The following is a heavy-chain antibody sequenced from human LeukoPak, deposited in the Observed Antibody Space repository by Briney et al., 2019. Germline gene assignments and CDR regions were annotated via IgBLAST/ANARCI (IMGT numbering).Heavy chain of an antibody. J-gene: IGHJ4*02. Sequence: SETLSLTCTVSGGSISSYYWSWIRQPAGKGLGWIGRIHTSGSTNYNPSLKSRVTMSVDTSKNQFSLKLSSVTAADTAVYYCARETKTSSSWQNDYWGQGTLVTVSS. D-gene: IGHD6-13*01. CDR2: IHTSGST. CDR1: GGSISSYY. V-gene: IGHV4-4*07. CDR3: ARETKTSSSWQNDY.